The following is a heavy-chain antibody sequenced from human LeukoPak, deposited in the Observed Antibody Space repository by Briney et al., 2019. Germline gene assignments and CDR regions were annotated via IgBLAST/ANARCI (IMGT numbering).Heavy chain of an antibody. CDR1: GGTFSSYA. Sequence: SVKVSCKASGGTFSSYAISWVRQAPGQGLEWMGGIIPIFGTANYAQKFQGRVTITADESTSTAYMELSSLRSEDTAVYYCAIAYYDSSGYYVVPLDYWGQGTLVTVSS. J-gene: IGHJ4*02. D-gene: IGHD3-22*01. CDR3: AIAYYDSSGYYVVPLDY. V-gene: IGHV1-69*13. CDR2: IIPIFGTA.